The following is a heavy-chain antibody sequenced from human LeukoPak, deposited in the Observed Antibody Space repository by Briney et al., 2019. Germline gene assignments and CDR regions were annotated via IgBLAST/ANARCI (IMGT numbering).Heavy chain of an antibody. D-gene: IGHD3-22*01. CDR3: ARVGGYYDSSGYLDY. CDR1: GGSISSYY. V-gene: IGHV4-59*01. CDR2: YYTGNT. Sequence: PSETLSLTCTVSGGSISSYYWGWIRQPPGKGLEYVGYYYTGNTNYNPSLKSRVTISVDTSKNQFSLKLSSVTAADTAVYYCARVGGYYDSSGYLDYWGQGTLVTVSS. J-gene: IGHJ4*02.